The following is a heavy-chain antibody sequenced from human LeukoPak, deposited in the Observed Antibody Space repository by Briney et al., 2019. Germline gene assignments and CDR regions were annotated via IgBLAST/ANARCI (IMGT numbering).Heavy chain of an antibody. J-gene: IGHJ4*02. D-gene: IGHD3-10*02. CDR1: GFTFSSDA. Sequence: PGGSLRLSCAASGFTFSSDAMHWDRQAPGKGLEWVAVISYDGSNKYYADSVKGRFTISRDNSKNTLYLQMNSLRAEDAAVYYCARVHDYVLADYWGQGTLVTVSS. V-gene: IGHV3-30*14. CDR3: ARVHDYVLADY. CDR2: ISYDGSNK.